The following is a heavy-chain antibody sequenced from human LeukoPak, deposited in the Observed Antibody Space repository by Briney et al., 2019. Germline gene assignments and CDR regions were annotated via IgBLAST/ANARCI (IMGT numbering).Heavy chain of an antibody. CDR1: GGPISSHY. V-gene: IGHV4-59*11. CDR3: GRDALVGYFSYYYMDV. J-gene: IGHJ6*03. D-gene: IGHD2-15*01. CDR2: ISNSGGT. Sequence: PSETLSLTCTVSGGPISSHYWTWIRQSPVKGLEWIGDISNSGGTSYNPSLKSRVTISIDTSKNQFSLKLSSVTAADTAVYYCGRDALVGYFSYYYMDVWGKGTTVTVSS.